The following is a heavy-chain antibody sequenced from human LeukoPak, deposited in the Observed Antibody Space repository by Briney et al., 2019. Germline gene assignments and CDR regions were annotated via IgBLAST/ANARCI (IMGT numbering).Heavy chain of an antibody. Sequence: SETLSLTCTVSGGSISSGGYYWSWIRQHPGKGLEWIGYIYYSGSTYYNPSLKSRVTISVDTSKNQFSLKLSSVTAADTAVYYCARGLMPLLAFQHWGQGTLVTVSS. D-gene: IGHD2-8*01. J-gene: IGHJ1*01. CDR2: IYYSGST. CDR1: GGSISSGGYY. V-gene: IGHV4-31*03. CDR3: ARGLMPLLAFQH.